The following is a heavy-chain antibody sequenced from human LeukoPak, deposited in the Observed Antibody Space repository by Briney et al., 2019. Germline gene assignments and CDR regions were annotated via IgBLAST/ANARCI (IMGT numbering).Heavy chain of an antibody. Sequence: ASVKVSCKASGYTFTGYYMHWVRQAPGQGLEWMGYIYPNSGATKYAQKFQGRVTMTRDTSISTAYMELSGLGSDDTVVYYCGTLLSNGPFDCWGQGSLVTVSS. CDR2: IYPNSGAT. CDR3: GTLLSNGPFDC. J-gene: IGHJ4*02. CDR1: GYTFTGYY. V-gene: IGHV1-2*02.